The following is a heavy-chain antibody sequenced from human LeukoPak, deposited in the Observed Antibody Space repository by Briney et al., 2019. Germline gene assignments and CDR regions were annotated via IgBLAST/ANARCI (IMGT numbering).Heavy chain of an antibody. J-gene: IGHJ3*02. Sequence: GGSLRLSCAASGSTFSSYEMNWVRQAPGKGLEWVSYISGSGSTIYYGDSVKGRFTISRDNAKNSLYLQLNSLRAEDTAVYFCARDELRSGAFDIWGQGTMVTVSS. D-gene: IGHD4-17*01. CDR3: ARDELRSGAFDI. CDR1: GSTFSSYE. V-gene: IGHV3-48*03. CDR2: ISGSGSTI.